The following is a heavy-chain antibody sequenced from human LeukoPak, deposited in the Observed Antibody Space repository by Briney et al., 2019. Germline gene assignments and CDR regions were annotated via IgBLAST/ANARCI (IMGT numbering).Heavy chain of an antibody. J-gene: IGHJ5*01. Sequence: SVKVSCKSSVGSFTSYGINWVRQVPGQGLEWMGAIIPILGTADYAQKFQGRVTITADGSATTGYMDLSRLTSEDTAVYYCARRALSLGGTPGNWFESWGQGTLVTVSS. V-gene: IGHV1-69*13. CDR2: IIPILGTA. D-gene: IGHD1-20*01. CDR1: VGSFTSYG. CDR3: ARRALSLGGTPGNWFES.